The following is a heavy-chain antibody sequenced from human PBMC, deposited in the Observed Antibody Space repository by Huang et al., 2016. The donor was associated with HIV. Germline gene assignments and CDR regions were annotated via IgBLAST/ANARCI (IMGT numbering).Heavy chain of an antibody. J-gene: IGHJ4*02. D-gene: IGHD3-3*01. Sequence: WGWFRQPGGKGLAGIGHLYTSGSTNYTPSPKSRVTISVYTSKNQFSLKLSSVTAADTAVYYCARAIFGVVIIPVVFDYWGQGTLVTVSS. CDR2: LYTSGST. V-gene: IGHV4-61*09. CDR3: ARAIFGVVIIPVVFDY.